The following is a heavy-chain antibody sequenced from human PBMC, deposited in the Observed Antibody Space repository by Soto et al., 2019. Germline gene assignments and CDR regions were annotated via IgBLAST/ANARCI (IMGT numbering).Heavy chain of an antibody. Sequence: ASVKVSCKASGYTFTSYGISWVRQAPGQGLEWMGWISVYNGNTNYAQKLQGRATMTTDTSTSTAYMELRSLRSDDTAIYYCARDRGYSYGHDGFDIWGQGTMVTVSS. D-gene: IGHD5-18*01. V-gene: IGHV1-18*01. J-gene: IGHJ3*02. CDR2: ISVYNGNT. CDR1: GYTFTSYG. CDR3: ARDRGYSYGHDGFDI.